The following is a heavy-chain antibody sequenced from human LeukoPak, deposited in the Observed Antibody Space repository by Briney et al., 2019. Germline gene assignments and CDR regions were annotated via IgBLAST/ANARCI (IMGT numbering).Heavy chain of an antibody. CDR1: GYTFTDYY. CDR3: ARVNALHCSSTSCLFDY. Sequence: GASVNVSCKASGYTFTDYYMHWVRQAPGQGLEGMGWINPNSGGTFSAQKFQGWVTMARDTSISTAYMELSRLTSDDTAVYYCARVNALHCSSTSCLFDYWGQGTLVTVSS. V-gene: IGHV1-2*04. D-gene: IGHD2-2*01. CDR2: INPNSGGT. J-gene: IGHJ4*02.